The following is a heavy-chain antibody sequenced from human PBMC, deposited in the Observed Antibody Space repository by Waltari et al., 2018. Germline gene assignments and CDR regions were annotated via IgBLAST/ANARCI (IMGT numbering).Heavy chain of an antibody. V-gene: IGHV4-39*01. CDR2: IYYSGST. CDR3: ARHPAMTIMLWYFDL. Sequence: QLQLQESGPGLVKPSETLSLTCTVSGGSISSSRYYWGWIRQPPGKGLEWIGSIYYSGSTYYNPSLKSRDTISVDTSKNQFSLKLSSVTAADTAVYYCARHPAMTIMLWYFDLWGRGTLVTVSS. CDR1: GGSISSSRYY. J-gene: IGHJ2*01. D-gene: IGHD2-8*01.